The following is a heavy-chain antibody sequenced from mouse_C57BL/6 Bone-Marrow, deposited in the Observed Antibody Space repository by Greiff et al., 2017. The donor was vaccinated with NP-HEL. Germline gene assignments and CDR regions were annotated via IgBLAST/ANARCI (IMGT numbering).Heavy chain of an antibody. D-gene: IGHD1-1*01. J-gene: IGHJ3*01. V-gene: IGHV1-50*01. CDR3: ARNAYCGLSYELAY. CDR2: IDPSNSST. Sequence: QVQLQQSGAELVKPGASVKLSCKASGYTFTTYWMQWVKQRPGQGLEWIGEIDPSNSSTNYNQKFKGKATLTVDKSSSPADMQLSSLTSEDSAVYYCARNAYCGLSYELAYWGQGTLVTVSA. CDR1: GYTFTTYW.